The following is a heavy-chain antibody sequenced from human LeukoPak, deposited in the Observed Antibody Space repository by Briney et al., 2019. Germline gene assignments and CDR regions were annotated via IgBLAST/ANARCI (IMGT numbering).Heavy chain of an antibody. V-gene: IGHV3-33*01. CDR1: GFTFSSYG. CDR3: ARDGGSYYDSSGYYGLDY. J-gene: IGHJ4*02. CDR2: IWYDGSNK. Sequence: PGRSLRLSCAASGFTFSSYGMHWVRQAPGKGLEWVAVIWYDGSNKYYADSVKGRFTISRDNSKNTLYLQMNSLRAEDTAVYYCARDGGSYYDSSGYYGLDYWGQGTLVTVSS. D-gene: IGHD3-22*01.